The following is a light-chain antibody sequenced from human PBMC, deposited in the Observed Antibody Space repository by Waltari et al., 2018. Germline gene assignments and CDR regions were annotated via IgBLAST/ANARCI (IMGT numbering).Light chain of an antibody. V-gene: IGKV1-39*01. J-gene: IGKJ1*01. CDR1: QNTRTH. CDR3: QQSFSSPWT. Sequence: DIQMTQSPSSLSASVGDTVTVTFRASQNTRTHLNWYQQKPATAPKPLIYGGTTLQRGVPSRFSGSASGTDFTLTVSNLQPDDFAIYFCQQSFSSPWTFGQGTRV. CDR2: GGT.